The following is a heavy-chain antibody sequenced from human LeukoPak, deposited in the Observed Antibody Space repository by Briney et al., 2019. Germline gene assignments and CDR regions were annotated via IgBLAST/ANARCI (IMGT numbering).Heavy chain of an antibody. D-gene: IGHD6-19*01. CDR3: VREGGSGWYSGWFDP. CDR1: GFTFSSYW. J-gene: IGHJ5*02. Sequence: GGSLRLSCAASGFTFSSYWMHWVRQAPGKGLVWVSRINSDGSSTSYADSVKGRFTISRDNAENSLYLQMNSLRDEDTAIYYCVREGGSGWYSGWFDPWGQGTLVIVSS. V-gene: IGHV3-74*01. CDR2: INSDGSST.